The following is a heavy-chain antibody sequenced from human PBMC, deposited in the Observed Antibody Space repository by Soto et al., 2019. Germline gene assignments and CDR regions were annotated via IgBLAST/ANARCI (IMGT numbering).Heavy chain of an antibody. CDR1: GGSISGSSYD. CDR2: IFYSGST. J-gene: IGHJ6*02. V-gene: IGHV4-39*01. D-gene: IGHD6-19*01. CDR3: ARRPRVAMAGSFSYYYGMDV. Sequence: PSETLSLTCTVSGGSISGSSYDGAWIRQPPGKGLEWIGNIFYSGSTYYNPSLKSRVTISVDTSKNQFSLNLSSVTAADTAVYYCARRPRVAMAGSFSYYYGMDVWGQGTTVTVSS.